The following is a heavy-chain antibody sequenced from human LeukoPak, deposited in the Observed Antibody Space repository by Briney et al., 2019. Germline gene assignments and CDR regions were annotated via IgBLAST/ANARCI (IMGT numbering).Heavy chain of an antibody. Sequence: SETLSLTCTVSGGSISSYYWSWIRQPPGKGLEWIGYIYYSGSTNYSPSLKSRVTISVDTSKNQFSLKLSSVTAADTAVYYCARAHCSSTSCPFDYWGQGTLVTVSS. D-gene: IGHD2-2*01. V-gene: IGHV4-59*01. CDR2: IYYSGST. CDR3: ARAHCSSTSCPFDY. J-gene: IGHJ4*02. CDR1: GGSISSYY.